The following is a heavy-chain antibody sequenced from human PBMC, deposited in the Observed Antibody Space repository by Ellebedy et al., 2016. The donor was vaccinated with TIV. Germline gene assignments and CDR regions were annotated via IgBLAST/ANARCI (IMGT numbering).Heavy chain of an antibody. CDR2: IYPGDSDT. V-gene: IGHV5-51*01. CDR3: ARSFCPRGYCGGDSYYFDY. Sequence: GESLKISCKGSGYSFTSYWIGWVRQMPGKGLEWMGIIYPGDSDTRYSPSFQGQVTISADKSISTAYLQWSSLKASDTAMYYCARSFCPRGYCGGDSYYFDYWGQGTLVTVSS. J-gene: IGHJ4*02. D-gene: IGHD2-21*02. CDR1: GYSFTSYW.